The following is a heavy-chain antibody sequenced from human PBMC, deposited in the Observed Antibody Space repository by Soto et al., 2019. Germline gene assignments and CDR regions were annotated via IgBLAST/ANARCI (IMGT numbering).Heavy chain of an antibody. Sequence: ASVKVSCKASGYTFTGYYMHWVGQAPGQGLEWMGWINPNSGGTNYAQKFQGRVTMTRDTSISTAYMELSRLRSDDTAVYYCARDLIHSNYAGVSYYYGMDVWGQGTTVTVYS. D-gene: IGHD4-4*01. CDR2: INPNSGGT. J-gene: IGHJ6*02. CDR1: GYTFTGYY. V-gene: IGHV1-2*02. CDR3: ARDLIHSNYAGVSYYYGMDV.